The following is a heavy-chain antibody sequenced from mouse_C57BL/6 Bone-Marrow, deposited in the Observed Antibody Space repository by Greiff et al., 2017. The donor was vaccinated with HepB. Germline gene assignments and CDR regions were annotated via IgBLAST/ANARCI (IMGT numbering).Heavy chain of an antibody. V-gene: IGHV5-17*01. J-gene: IGHJ3*01. CDR2: ISSGSSTI. CDR1: GFTFSDYG. Sequence: EVKLQESGGGLVKPGGSLKLSCAASGFTFSDYGVHWVRQAPEKGLEWVAYISSGSSTIYYADTVKGRFTISRDNAKNTLFLQMTSLRSEDTAMYYCAREAYWGQGTLVTVSA. CDR3: AREAY.